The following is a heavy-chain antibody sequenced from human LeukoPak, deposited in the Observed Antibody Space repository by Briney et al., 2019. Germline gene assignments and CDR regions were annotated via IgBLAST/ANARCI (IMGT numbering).Heavy chain of an antibody. Sequence: PSETLSLTCTVSGGSISSYYWSWIRQPPGKGLEWIGYIYYSGSTNYNPSLKSRVTISVDTSKNQFSLKLSSVTAADTAVYYCARVAVAVKDAFDIWGQGTMVAVSS. J-gene: IGHJ3*02. CDR1: GGSISSYY. CDR3: ARVAVAVKDAFDI. V-gene: IGHV4-59*01. D-gene: IGHD6-19*01. CDR2: IYYSGST.